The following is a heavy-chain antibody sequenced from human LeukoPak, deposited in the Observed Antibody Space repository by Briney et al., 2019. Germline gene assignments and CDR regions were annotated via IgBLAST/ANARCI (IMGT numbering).Heavy chain of an antibody. V-gene: IGHV4-34*01. J-gene: IGHJ5*02. CDR3: ARRERPITMVRGKFDH. Sequence: PSETLSLTCAVYGGSFSGYYWNWIRQPPGKGLEWIGEINHSGSTNYNPSLTSRLTITVDTYKNQFSLKLSNITAADAAVYYCARRERPITMVRGKFDHWGQGTLVTVSS. D-gene: IGHD3-10*01. CDR2: INHSGST. CDR1: GGSFSGYY.